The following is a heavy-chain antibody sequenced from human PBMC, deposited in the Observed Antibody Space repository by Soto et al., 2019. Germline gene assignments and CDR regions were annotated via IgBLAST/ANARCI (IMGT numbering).Heavy chain of an antibody. D-gene: IGHD6-19*01. CDR1: GFIFSSYA. J-gene: IGHJ4*02. CDR2: ISATGGST. CDR3: AKDFNSGWNFFDY. Sequence: GGSLRLSCEASGFIFSSYAMSWVRQAPGMGLEWVSAISATGGSTDYADSVKGRFTISRDNSRNTLYLQMNSVKAEDTAVYYCAKDFNSGWNFFDYWGQGTLVTVSS. V-gene: IGHV3-23*01.